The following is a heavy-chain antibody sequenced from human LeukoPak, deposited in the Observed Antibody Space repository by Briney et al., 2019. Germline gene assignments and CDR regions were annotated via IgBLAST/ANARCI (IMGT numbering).Heavy chain of an antibody. CDR2: IRYDGSNK. CDR3: ARRYGMATPFDY. Sequence: GGSLRLSCAASGFTFSSYGMHWVRQAPGKGLEWVAFIRYDGSNKYYADSVKGRFTISRDNSKNTLYLQMNSLRAEDTAVYYCARRYGMATPFDYWGQGTLVTVSS. J-gene: IGHJ4*02. V-gene: IGHV3-30*02. CDR1: GFTFSSYG. D-gene: IGHD5-24*01.